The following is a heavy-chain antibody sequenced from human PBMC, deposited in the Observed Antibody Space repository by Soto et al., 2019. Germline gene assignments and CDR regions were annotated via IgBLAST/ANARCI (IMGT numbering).Heavy chain of an antibody. J-gene: IGHJ4*02. Sequence: QVQLQESGPGLVKPSQTLSLTCTVSGGSISTVDYWWSWIRQSPDMGLQWIGHIYDGGRTYNNPSLESRVTVSVDTSKSQLSLTLSSVSAADTAVYCCARGPSGDKVDSWGQGTLVTVSS. CDR3: ARGPSGDKVDS. CDR2: IYDGGRT. D-gene: IGHD7-27*01. CDR1: GGSISTVDYW. V-gene: IGHV4-30-4*01.